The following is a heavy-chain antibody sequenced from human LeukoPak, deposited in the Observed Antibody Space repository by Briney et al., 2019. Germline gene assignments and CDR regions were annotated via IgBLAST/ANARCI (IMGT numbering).Heavy chain of an antibody. D-gene: IGHD6-13*01. CDR2: IFHSGST. CDR3: ARVQQQLVLDY. V-gene: IGHV4-38-2*02. Sequence: SETLSLTCTVSGYSISSAYYWGWIRQPPGKGLVWVGSIFHSGSTYYNPSLKSRVTISRDTSKNQFSLKLASVTAADTAVYYCARVQQQLVLDYWGQGTLVTVSS. CDR1: GYSISSAYY. J-gene: IGHJ4*02.